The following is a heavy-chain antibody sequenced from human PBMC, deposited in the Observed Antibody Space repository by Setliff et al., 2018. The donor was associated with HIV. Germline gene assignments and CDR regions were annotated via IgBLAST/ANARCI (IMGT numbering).Heavy chain of an antibody. J-gene: IGHJ4*02. Sequence: GASVKVSCKASGYTFNSYLVYWVRQAPGQRLEWMGWIHPGNDNREYSQRFQGRLTMTRDTSASMVYMELNSLTSEDTAVYFCARFSSVYAAIDNWGPGTLDTVSS. D-gene: IGHD2-2*01. CDR3: ARFSSVYAAIDN. CDR2: IHPGNDNR. CDR1: GYTFNSYL. V-gene: IGHV1-3*01.